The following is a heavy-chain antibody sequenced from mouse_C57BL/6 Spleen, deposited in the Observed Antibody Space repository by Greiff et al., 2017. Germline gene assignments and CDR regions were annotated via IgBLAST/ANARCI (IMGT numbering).Heavy chain of an antibody. Sequence: QVQLKQPGAELVMPGASVKLSCKASGYTFTSYWMHWVKQRPGQGLEWIGEIDPSDSYTNYNQKFKGKSTLTVDKSSSTAYMQLGSLTSYDSAVDYCARIGKDCYFDVWGTGTTVTVSS. J-gene: IGHJ1*03. CDR3: ARIGKDCYFDV. V-gene: IGHV1-69*01. CDR1: GYTFTSYW. CDR2: IDPSDSYT. D-gene: IGHD4-1*01.